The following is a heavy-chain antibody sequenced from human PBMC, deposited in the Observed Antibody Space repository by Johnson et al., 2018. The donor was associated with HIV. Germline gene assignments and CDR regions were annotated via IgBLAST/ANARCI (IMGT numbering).Heavy chain of an antibody. J-gene: IGHJ3*02. CDR3: AKSRDLVGAGAFDI. V-gene: IGHV3-30*02. Sequence: VQLVESGGGVVQPGGSLRLSCAASGFTFSSYAMHWVRRAPGKGLEWVAFIRYDGSNKYYVDSVKGRFTISRDNSKNTLYLQMNSLRPEDTSVYYCAKSRDLVGAGAFDIWGQGTMVTVSS. CDR1: GFTFSSYA. CDR2: IRYDGSNK. D-gene: IGHD1-26*01.